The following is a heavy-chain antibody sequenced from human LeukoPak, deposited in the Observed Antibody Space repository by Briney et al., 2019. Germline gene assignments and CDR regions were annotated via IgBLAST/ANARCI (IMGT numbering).Heavy chain of an antibody. Sequence: GGSLRLSCAASGFTFSSYSMNWVRQAPGKGLEWVSSISSSSSYIYYADSVKGRFTISRDNAKNSLYLQMNSLRAEDTALYYCARDEGVVPAAAKYYYYMDVWGKGTTVTVSS. J-gene: IGHJ6*03. CDR2: ISSSSSYI. CDR3: ARDEGVVPAAAKYYYYMDV. CDR1: GFTFSSYS. V-gene: IGHV3-21*04. D-gene: IGHD2-2*01.